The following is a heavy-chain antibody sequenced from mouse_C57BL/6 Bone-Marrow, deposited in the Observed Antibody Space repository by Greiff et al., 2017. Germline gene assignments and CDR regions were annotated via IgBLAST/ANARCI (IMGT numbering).Heavy chain of an antibody. V-gene: IGHV1-63*01. Sequence: VQLQESGAELVRPGTSVKMSCKASGYTFTNYWIGWAKQRPGHGLEWIGDIYPGGGYTNYNEKFNGKATLTADKSSSTAYMQFSSLTSEDSAIYYCAREYYGSSYNWYFDVWGTGTTVTVSS. CDR1: GYTFTNYW. CDR3: AREYYGSSYNWYFDV. D-gene: IGHD1-1*01. CDR2: IYPGGGYT. J-gene: IGHJ1*03.